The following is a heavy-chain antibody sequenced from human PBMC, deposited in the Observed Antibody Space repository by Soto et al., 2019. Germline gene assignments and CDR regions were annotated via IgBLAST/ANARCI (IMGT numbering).Heavy chain of an antibody. CDR1: GDSISSDNNY. CDR2: IYYSGSP. CDR3: ARSVSLNWNCGGLGFDP. J-gene: IGHJ5*02. D-gene: IGHD1-7*01. V-gene: IGHV4-39*01. Sequence: SETLSLTCTVSGDSISSDNNYWNWIRQPPGKGLEWIGNIYYSGSPHYNPSLKSRVTISVDTSKNQFFLKVTSVTAADTALYYCARSVSLNWNCGGLGFDPWGLGTLVTVSS.